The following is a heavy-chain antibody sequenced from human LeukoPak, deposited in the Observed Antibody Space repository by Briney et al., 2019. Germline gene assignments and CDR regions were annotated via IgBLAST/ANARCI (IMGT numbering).Heavy chain of an antibody. Sequence: ASVKVSCKVSGYTLTELSMHWVRQAPGKGLEWVGGFDPEDGETIYAQKFQGRVTMTEDTSTDTAYMELSGLRSEDTAVYYCATSPTFGGVRGFDYWGQGTLVTVSS. CDR3: ATSPTFGGVRGFDY. J-gene: IGHJ4*02. CDR2: FDPEDGET. CDR1: GYTLTELS. V-gene: IGHV1-24*01. D-gene: IGHD3-16*01.